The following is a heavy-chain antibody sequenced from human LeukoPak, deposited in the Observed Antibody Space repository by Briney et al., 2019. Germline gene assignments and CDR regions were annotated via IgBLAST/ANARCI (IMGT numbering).Heavy chain of an antibody. Sequence: GGTLRLSCAASGFTFNNGGMSWVRQASGKGLEWVSSISNDGGGTPYADAVRGRFTISRDNSSNNLHVEMHSLRAEDTAIYYCAKNTPRGYDFDSWGQGALVTVSS. V-gene: IGHV3-23*01. J-gene: IGHJ5*01. CDR3: AKNTPRGYDFDS. D-gene: IGHD5-12*01. CDR2: ISNDGGGT. CDR1: GFTFNNGG.